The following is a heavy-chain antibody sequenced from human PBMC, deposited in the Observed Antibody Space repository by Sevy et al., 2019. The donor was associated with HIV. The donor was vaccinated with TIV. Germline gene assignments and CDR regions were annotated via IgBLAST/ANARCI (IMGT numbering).Heavy chain of an antibody. V-gene: IGHV3-30-3*01. CDR3: ARDYVTMIVVGGYFDY. Sequence: GGSLRLSCAASGFTFSSYAMHWVRRAPGKGLEWVADISYDGSNKDYADSVKGRFTISRDNSKNTLYLQMNSLRAEDTAVYYCARDYVTMIVVGGYFDYWGQGTLVTVSS. J-gene: IGHJ4*02. D-gene: IGHD3-22*01. CDR2: ISYDGSNK. CDR1: GFTFSSYA.